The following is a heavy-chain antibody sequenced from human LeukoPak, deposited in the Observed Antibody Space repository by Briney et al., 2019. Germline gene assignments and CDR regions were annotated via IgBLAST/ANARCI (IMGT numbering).Heavy chain of an antibody. CDR3: ASDNYYYGSGSSRGAFDI. Sequence: PGGSLRLSCAASGFTFSTFALHWVRQAPGKGLEWVAVISYDGSYKYYADSVQGRFTISRDNSKNTLYLQMNSLRDEDTAVYYCASDNYYYGSGSSRGAFDIWGQGTMVTVSS. D-gene: IGHD3-10*01. CDR2: ISYDGSYK. J-gene: IGHJ3*02. CDR1: GFTFSTFA. V-gene: IGHV3-30*04.